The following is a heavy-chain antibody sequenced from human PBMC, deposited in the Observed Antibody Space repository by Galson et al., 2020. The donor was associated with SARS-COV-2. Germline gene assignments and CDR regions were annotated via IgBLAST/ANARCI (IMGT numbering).Heavy chain of an antibody. CDR3: VLVGSRFLGVAHLDS. CDR1: GFTFSNYA. CDR2: IKSSGGNT. J-gene: IGHJ4*02. Sequence: GGSLRLSCLASGFTFSNYAMFWVRQAPGKGLEYVSVIKSSGGNTYYAESVKGRFIISRDNSRDTLFLQMNTLRSEDTAVYYCVLVGSRFLGVAHLDSWGQGTPVTVSS. D-gene: IGHD3-3*01. V-gene: IGHV3-64D*06.